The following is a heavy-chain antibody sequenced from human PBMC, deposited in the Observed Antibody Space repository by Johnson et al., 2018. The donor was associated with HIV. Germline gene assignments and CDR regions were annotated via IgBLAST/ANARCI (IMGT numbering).Heavy chain of an antibody. V-gene: IGHV3-66*01. CDR2: IYSSGST. J-gene: IGHJ3*02. Sequence: VQLVESGGGLVQPGGSLRLSCAASGFTVSSNYMSWVRQAPGKGLELVSVIYSSGSTYYTDSVKGRFTISRDNAKNSLYLQMNSLRAEDTAVYYCASSNYYDQDAFDIWGQGTMVTVSS. D-gene: IGHD3-16*01. CDR1: GFTVSSNY. CDR3: ASSNYYDQDAFDI.